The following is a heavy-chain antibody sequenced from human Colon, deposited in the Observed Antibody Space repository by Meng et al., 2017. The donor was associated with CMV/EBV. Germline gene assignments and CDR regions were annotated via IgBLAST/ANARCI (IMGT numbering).Heavy chain of an antibody. CDR3: VRSSGWSLFDY. J-gene: IGHJ4*02. CDR2: IRSDGSAT. D-gene: IGHD6-19*01. V-gene: IGHV1-2*02. Sequence: QAQLKCSGAGWRYPEVPVKVSVKTPGYTFSDYYMHWVRQAPGQGLEWMGWIRSDGSATNYAQKFRGRVTMTRDASVSTAYMELSGLTSDDTAVYFCVRSSGWSLFDYWGPGALVTVSS. CDR1: GYTFSDYY.